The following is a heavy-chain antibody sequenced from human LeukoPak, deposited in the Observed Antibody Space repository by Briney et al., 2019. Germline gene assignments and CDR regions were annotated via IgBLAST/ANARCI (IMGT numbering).Heavy chain of an antibody. CDR3: ARDKAVDIGRAFDI. V-gene: IGHV3-23*01. CDR1: GFSFSSYA. J-gene: IGHJ3*02. CDR2: ISGSGGST. Sequence: GGSLSLSCAASGFSFSSYAMSWVRQAPGKGLEWVSAISGSGGSTYYADSVKGRFTISRDNSKNTLYLQMNSLIAEDTAVYYCARDKAVDIGRAFDIWGQGTMVTVSS. D-gene: IGHD5-12*01.